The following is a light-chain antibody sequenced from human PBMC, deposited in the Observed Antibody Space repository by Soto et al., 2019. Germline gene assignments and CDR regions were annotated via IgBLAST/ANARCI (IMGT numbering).Light chain of an antibody. J-gene: IGLJ1*01. CDR1: SSDVGDYNS. V-gene: IGLV2-8*01. Sequence: QSALTQPRSVSGSPGQSVTVSCIGTSSDVGDYNSVSWYQQHPGKAPKLIIYEVSQRPSGVPDRFSGSKSGNTASLTVSGLQTEDEADYYCSAYAGSNNFVFGSGTKVTVL. CDR2: EVS. CDR3: SAYAGSNNFV.